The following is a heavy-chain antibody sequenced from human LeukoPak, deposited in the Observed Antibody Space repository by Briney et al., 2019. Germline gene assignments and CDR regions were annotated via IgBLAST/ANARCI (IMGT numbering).Heavy chain of an antibody. CDR2: ISGSGGST. D-gene: IGHD2-2*02. CDR1: GFAFSSYA. CDR3: AKSLGYCSSTSCYTSYYFDY. Sequence: GGSLRLSCAASGFAFSSYAMSWVRQAPGKGLEWASAISGSGGSTYYADSVKGRFTISRDNSKNTLYLQMNSLRAEDTAVYYCAKSLGYCSSTSCYTSYYFDYWGQGTLVTVSS. V-gene: IGHV3-23*01. J-gene: IGHJ4*02.